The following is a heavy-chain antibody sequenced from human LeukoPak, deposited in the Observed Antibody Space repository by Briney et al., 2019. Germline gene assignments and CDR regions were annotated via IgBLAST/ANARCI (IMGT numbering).Heavy chain of an antibody. CDR2: IYSDGKT. D-gene: IGHD2/OR15-2a*01. CDR1: GVTVSRDY. J-gene: IGHJ4*02. Sequence: GGSLRLSCAASGVTVSRDYMSWVRQAPGKGLEWVSVIYSDGKTSYADSVKGRFTISRPNSKNTLFLQMDSLRTDDTAIYYCANRMTFGGQGTLVTVSS. CDR3: ANRMTF. V-gene: IGHV3-53*04.